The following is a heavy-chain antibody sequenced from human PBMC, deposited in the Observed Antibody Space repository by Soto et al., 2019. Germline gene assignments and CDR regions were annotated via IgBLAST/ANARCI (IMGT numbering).Heavy chain of an antibody. CDR2: ITYDGLDKFK. CDR3: VNDRGGCWKFES. Sequence: QVQLVESGGGVVQPGRSLRLSCAAAGFTFSRDAMHWVRQAPGKGLEWVAVITYDGLDKFKWYSESVEGRFTISRDNSQRMLYLQLTSLRLEDTAVYSCVNDRGGCWKFESWGQGPLVTVSS. CDR1: GFTFSRDA. J-gene: IGHJ4*02. V-gene: IGHV3-30*18. D-gene: IGHD1-1*01.